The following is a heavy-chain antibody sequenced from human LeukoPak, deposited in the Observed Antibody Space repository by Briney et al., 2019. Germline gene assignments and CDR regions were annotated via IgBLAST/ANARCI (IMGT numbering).Heavy chain of an antibody. J-gene: IGHJ4*02. CDR2: IRSSSSYI. CDR1: GFTFSSYN. V-gene: IGHV3-21*04. D-gene: IGHD3-3*01. CDR3: ARDQYDTWSRRGNFDS. Sequence: PGGSLRLSCAASGFTFSSYNMNWVRQAPGKGLEWVSSIRSSSSYIYYADSVKGRFTISRDNAKNSLYLQMNSLRAEDTAVFYCARDQYDTWSRRGNFDSWGQGTRVIVSS.